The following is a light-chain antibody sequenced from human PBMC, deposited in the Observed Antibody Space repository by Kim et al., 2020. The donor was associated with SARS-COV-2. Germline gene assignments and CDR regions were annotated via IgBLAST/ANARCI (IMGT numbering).Light chain of an antibody. CDR3: LSYESINMV. J-gene: IGLJ7*01. CDR2: EDT. Sequence: GKTVAISCTRGSGSIAPTSVQWYQQRPGSSPTTVIYEDTQRPSGFPDRFSGSIDSTSTSASLTISGLRTEDEANYYSLSYESINMVFGGVTQLTVL. CDR1: SGSIAPTS. V-gene: IGLV6-57*01.